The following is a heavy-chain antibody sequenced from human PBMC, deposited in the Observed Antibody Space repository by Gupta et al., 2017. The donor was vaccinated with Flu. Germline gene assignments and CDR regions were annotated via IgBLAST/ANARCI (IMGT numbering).Heavy chain of an antibody. D-gene: IGHD1-7*01. Sequence: QVQLVQSGGGVVLPGSSLRLSCAASGFIFSDYGMHWVRQVPGKGLGWMAVMSDDGSNQWYADSVRGRFTISRDNSENTLILQMNSLRRDDTAVYYCAKGGRHNWNFDGDYWGQGTLVTVSS. CDR3: AKGGRHNWNFDGDY. CDR1: GFIFSDYG. V-gene: IGHV3-30*18. J-gene: IGHJ4*02. CDR2: MSDDGSNQ.